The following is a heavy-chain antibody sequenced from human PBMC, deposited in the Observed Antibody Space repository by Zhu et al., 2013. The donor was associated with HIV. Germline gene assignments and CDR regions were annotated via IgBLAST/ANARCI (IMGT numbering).Heavy chain of an antibody. Sequence: QVDLVQSGAEVKKPGASVKVSCKTSGYPFIGYYVHWVRQAPGQDFEWLGWISAYTGRTSYTQNFQGRVTVTTDTSTSTTDMELKSLTSDDTAVYYCARAPYDAFDIWGQGTMVTVSS. V-gene: IGHV1-18*04. CDR3: ARAPYDAFDI. CDR2: ISAYTGRT. J-gene: IGHJ3*02. CDR1: GYPFIGYY.